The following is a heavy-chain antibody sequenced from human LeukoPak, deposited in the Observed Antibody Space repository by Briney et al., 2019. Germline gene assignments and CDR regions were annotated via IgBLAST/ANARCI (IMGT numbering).Heavy chain of an antibody. J-gene: IGHJ5*02. CDR3: ARVGYCSSAGCYSNWFDT. V-gene: IGHV1-2*02. CDR1: RHTFTVYY. Sequence: PSVSLLRSASRHTFTVYYMHGAPHAPGQGRVERRWHHPNSGGTNCTQDLQDRVTMTRPTSITTAYLELSRLRSDDTAVYYCARVGYCSSAGCYSNWFDTWGQGTLVTVSS. CDR2: HHPNSGGT. D-gene: IGHD2-2*01.